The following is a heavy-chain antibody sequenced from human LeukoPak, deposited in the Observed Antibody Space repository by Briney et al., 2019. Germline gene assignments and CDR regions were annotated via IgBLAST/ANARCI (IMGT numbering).Heavy chain of an antibody. Sequence: GGSLRLSCAASGFTFSIYWMSWVRQAPGKGLEWVASIKQDGIEKYYVDSVKGRFTVSRDNAKNSLYLQMNSLRDEDTAVYYCARIQGAYGGCRGYWGQGTLVTVSS. D-gene: IGHD4-23*01. J-gene: IGHJ4*02. CDR1: GFTFSIYW. CDR2: IKQDGIEK. CDR3: ARIQGAYGGCRGY. V-gene: IGHV3-7*01.